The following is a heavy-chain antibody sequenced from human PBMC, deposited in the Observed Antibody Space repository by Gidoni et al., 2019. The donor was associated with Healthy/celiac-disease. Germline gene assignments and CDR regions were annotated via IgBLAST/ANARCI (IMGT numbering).Heavy chain of an antibody. CDR1: GRSISSSRYY. D-gene: IGHD3-10*01. CDR3: ARHGDWFGELLYNPSSYYYMDV. CDR2: IYYSGST. J-gene: IGHJ6*03. Sequence: QLQLQESGPGLVMPSETLSLTCPVSGRSISSSRYYWGWIRQPPGKGLEWIGSIYYSGSTYYNPSLKSRVTISVDTSKNQFSLKLSSVTAADTAVYYCARHGDWFGELLYNPSSYYYMDVWGKGTTVTVSS. V-gene: IGHV4-39*01.